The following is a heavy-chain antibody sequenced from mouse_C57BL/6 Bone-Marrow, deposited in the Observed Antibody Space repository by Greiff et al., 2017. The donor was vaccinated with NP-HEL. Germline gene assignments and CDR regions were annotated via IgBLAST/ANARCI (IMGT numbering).Heavy chain of an antibody. D-gene: IGHD3-1*01. V-gene: IGHV5-4*01. Sequence: EVQLQQSGGGLVKPGGSLKLSCAASGFTFSGYAMSWVRPTPEQRLEWVANISDGGSYTYYPENVKGRYTISRDNAKNNLYLQMSQLKSEDTAMYYCARAGYYAMDDWGQGTSVTVSS. CDR2: ISDGGSYT. J-gene: IGHJ4*01. CDR1: GFTFSGYA. CDR3: ARAGYYAMDD.